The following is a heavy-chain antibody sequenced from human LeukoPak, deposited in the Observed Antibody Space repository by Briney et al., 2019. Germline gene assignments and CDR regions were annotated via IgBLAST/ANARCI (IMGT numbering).Heavy chain of an antibody. J-gene: IGHJ4*02. CDR2: ISSSSRYV. V-gene: IGHV3-21*01. Sequence: GGSLRLSCAASGFTFSSYSMNWVRQAPGKGLEWVSSISSSSRYVYYADSVKGRFTISRDNAKHPLYLQMNSLRGEDTAVYYCARDQAVATPDYWGQGTLVTVSS. D-gene: IGHD5-12*01. CDR3: ARDQAVATPDY. CDR1: GFTFSSYS.